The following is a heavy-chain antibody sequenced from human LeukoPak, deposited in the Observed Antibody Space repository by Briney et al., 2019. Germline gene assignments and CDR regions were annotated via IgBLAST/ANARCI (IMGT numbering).Heavy chain of an antibody. V-gene: IGHV3-30*02. CDR2: IRYDGSNK. Sequence: GGSLRLSCAASGFTFSSYGMHWVRQAPGKGLEWVAFIRYDGSNKYYADSVKGRFTISRDNSKNTLYLQMNSLRAEDTAVYYCAKVAGNPLYYFDYWGQGTLVTVSS. J-gene: IGHJ4*02. CDR3: AKVAGNPLYYFDY. D-gene: IGHD6-19*01. CDR1: GFTFSSYG.